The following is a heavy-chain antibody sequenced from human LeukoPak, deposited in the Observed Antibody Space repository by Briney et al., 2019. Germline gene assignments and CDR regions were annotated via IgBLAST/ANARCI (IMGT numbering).Heavy chain of an antibody. J-gene: IGHJ4*02. V-gene: IGHV4-4*08. CDR2: IYTSGST. D-gene: IGHD3-10*01. Sequence: SETLSLTCTVSGGSISSYYWSWIRQPPGKGLEWIGHIYTSGSTNYNPSFKSRVTISVDTSKNQFSLKLTSVTAADTAVYYCARDYYGSGSYYYDYWGQGTLVTVSS. CDR1: GGSISSYY. CDR3: ARDYYGSGSYYYDY.